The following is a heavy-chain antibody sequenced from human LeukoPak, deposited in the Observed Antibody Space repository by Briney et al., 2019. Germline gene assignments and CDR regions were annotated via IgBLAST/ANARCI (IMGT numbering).Heavy chain of an antibody. CDR1: GFTFSSYS. V-gene: IGHV3-21*01. J-gene: IGHJ3*02. Sequence: PGGYLRLSCAASGFTFSSYSMNWVRQAPGKGLEWVSSISSSSSYIYYADSVRGRFTISRDNAKNSLYLQMNSLRAEDTAVYYCARVQVAFDIWGQGTMVTVSS. CDR2: ISSSSSYI. CDR3: ARVQVAFDI.